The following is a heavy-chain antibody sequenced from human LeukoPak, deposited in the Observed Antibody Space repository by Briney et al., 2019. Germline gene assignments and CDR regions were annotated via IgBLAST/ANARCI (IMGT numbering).Heavy chain of an antibody. Sequence: GGSLRLSCAASGFTFSSYAMHWVRQAPGKGLEYVSAISSNGGSTYYANSVKGRFTISRDNAGNLLYLQMDSLRAEDTAVYYCVREVSWLQGYGMDVWGQGTTVTVSS. V-gene: IGHV3-64*01. CDR3: VREVSWLQGYGMDV. J-gene: IGHJ6*02. CDR1: GFTFSSYA. CDR2: ISSNGGST. D-gene: IGHD5-18*01.